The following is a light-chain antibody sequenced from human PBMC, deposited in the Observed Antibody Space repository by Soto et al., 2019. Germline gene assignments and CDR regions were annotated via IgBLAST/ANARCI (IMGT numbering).Light chain of an antibody. V-gene: IGKV3-20*01. CDR2: SAS. CDR3: QFLGGEGT. CDR1: QSVSSSF. J-gene: IGKJ1*01. Sequence: EIVLTQSPGTLSLSPGERATLFSSASQSVSSSFLAWYQQKLGQAPRLFIYSASARAGGVPDGFSGNGSVTDFTLTINRLEPEDFAVYFCQFLGGEGTFGQGTKVEI.